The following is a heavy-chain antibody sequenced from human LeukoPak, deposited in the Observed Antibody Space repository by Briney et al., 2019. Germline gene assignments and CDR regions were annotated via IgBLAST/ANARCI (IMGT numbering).Heavy chain of an antibody. CDR1: GGSFSGYY. D-gene: IGHD6-19*01. V-gene: IGHV4-34*01. J-gene: IGHJ3*02. Sequence: PSETLSLTCAVYGGSFSGYYWSWIRQPPGKGLEWIGEINHSGSTNYNPSLKSRVTISVDTSKNQFSLKLSSVTAADTAVYYCARQKWLVPIFDIWGQGTMVTVSS. CDR3: ARQKWLVPIFDI. CDR2: INHSGST.